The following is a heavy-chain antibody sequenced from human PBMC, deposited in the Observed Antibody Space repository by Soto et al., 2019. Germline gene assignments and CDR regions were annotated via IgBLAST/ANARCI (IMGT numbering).Heavy chain of an antibody. V-gene: IGHV4-30-4*01. CDR2: IYYSGSP. J-gene: IGHJ6*02. D-gene: IGHD2-2*01. CDR3: GREVVQYDMDV. CDR1: GGSISSGDYY. Sequence: PSETLSLTCTVSGGSISSGDYYWSWIRQPPGKGLEWIGYIYYSGSPYYNPSLKSRVTISVDTSKNQFSLKLSSVTAADTAVYYCGREVVQYDMDVWGQGTTVAVSS.